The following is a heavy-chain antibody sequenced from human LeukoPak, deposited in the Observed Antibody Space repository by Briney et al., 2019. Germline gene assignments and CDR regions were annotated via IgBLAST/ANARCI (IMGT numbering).Heavy chain of an antibody. D-gene: IGHD2-2*02. Sequence: GGSLRLSCAASGFTFSSYAMSWVRQAPGKGLEWVSAISGSGGSTYYADSVKGRFTISRDNSKNTLYLQMNSLRAEDTAVYYCAKVGCSSTSCYMWFDYWGRGTLVTVSS. J-gene: IGHJ4*02. CDR3: AKVGCSSTSCYMWFDY. V-gene: IGHV3-23*01. CDR2: ISGSGGST. CDR1: GFTFSSYA.